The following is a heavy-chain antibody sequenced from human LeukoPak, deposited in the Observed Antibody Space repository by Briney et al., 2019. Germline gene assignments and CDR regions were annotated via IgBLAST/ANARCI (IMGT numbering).Heavy chain of an antibody. CDR3: AKEPLYCGGDCYEPFDY. D-gene: IGHD2-21*02. CDR1: GFTFRRYS. CDR2: IRVSGGII. V-gene: IGHV3-23*01. J-gene: IGHJ4*02. Sequence: GGSLRLSCADSGFTFRRYSKSWGRQATGKGGGWVSNIRVSGGIIYYADSVKRRFTISIDNSKNTLYLQMNSLRAEDTAVYYCAKEPLYCGGDCYEPFDYWGQGTLVTVST.